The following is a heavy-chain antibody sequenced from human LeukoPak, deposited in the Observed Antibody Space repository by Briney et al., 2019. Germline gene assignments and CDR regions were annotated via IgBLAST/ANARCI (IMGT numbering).Heavy chain of an antibody. CDR3: SRGLDSRKLGY. Sequence: SETLSLTCTVSGASFSSGDQYWNWIPQSPRKGLEWIGSIHPSGRLYNNPFLESRVTISIDTSKNQFSLNLNSVTAADTDVYFCSRGLDSRKLGYWGQGTLVTVSS. D-gene: IGHD3-22*01. CDR2: IHPSGRL. J-gene: IGHJ4*02. CDR1: GASFSSGDQY. V-gene: IGHV4-31*03.